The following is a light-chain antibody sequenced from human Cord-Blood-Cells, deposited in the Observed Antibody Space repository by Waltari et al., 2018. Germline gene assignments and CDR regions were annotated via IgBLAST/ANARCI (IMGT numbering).Light chain of an antibody. Sequence: EIVLTQSPGTLSLSPGERATLSCRASQSVSSSYLAWYQQKPGQAPRLLIYGASSRATGILDRFSGSGSGTDFTLTISRLEPEDFAVYYCQQYGSSPRGYTFGQGTKLEIK. V-gene: IGKV3-20*01. J-gene: IGKJ2*01. CDR1: QSVSSSY. CDR2: GAS. CDR3: QQYGSSPRGYT.